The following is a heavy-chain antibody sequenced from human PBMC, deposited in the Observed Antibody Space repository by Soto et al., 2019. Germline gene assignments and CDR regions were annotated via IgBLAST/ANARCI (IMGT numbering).Heavy chain of an antibody. J-gene: IGHJ5*02. CDR1: GYSITAGGYC. V-gene: IGHV4-31*03. D-gene: IGHD6-19*01. CDR3: ARMYSSGSGWFHP. CDR2: FYSSGSI. Sequence: SETLSLTCFVSGYSITAGGYCWSWIRHHPGKGLEWIGSFYSSGSIIYNPSLRSRVSISGDTSSNQFSMSLTSVTAADTARYYCARMYSSGSGWFHPWGQGTLVTVSS.